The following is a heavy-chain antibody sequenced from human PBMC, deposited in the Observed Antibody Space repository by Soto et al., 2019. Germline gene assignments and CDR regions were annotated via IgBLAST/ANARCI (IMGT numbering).Heavy chain of an antibody. J-gene: IGHJ5*02. CDR1: GYSITAGGYC. V-gene: IGHV4-31*03. D-gene: IGHD6-19*01. CDR3: ARMYSSGSGWFHP. CDR2: FYSSGSI. Sequence: SETLSLTCFVSGYSITAGGYCWSWIRHHPGKGLEWIGSFYSSGSIIYNPSLRSRVSISGDTSSNQFSMSLTSVTAADTARYYCARMYSSGSGWFHPWGQGTLVTVSS.